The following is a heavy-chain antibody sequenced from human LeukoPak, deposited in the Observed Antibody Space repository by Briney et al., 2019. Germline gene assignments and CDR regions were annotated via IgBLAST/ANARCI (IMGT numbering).Heavy chain of an antibody. D-gene: IGHD5-24*01. V-gene: IGHV1-18*01. J-gene: IGHJ4*02. CDR3: ARVMRRDGYNRPLDY. CDR1: DYTFTSYG. CDR2: INTYNGNT. Sequence: ASVKVSCXASDYTFTSYGISWVRQAPGQGLEWMGWINTYNGNTNYAQNLQGRVTMTTDTSTSTAYIELRSLRSDDTAVYYCARVMRRDGYNRPLDYWGQGTLVTVSS.